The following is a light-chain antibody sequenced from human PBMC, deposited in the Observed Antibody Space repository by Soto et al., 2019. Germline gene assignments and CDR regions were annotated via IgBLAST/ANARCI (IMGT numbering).Light chain of an antibody. J-gene: IGKJ1*01. Sequence: DIQMTQSPSSVSASVGDRVTITCRASQGISSWLAWYQQKPGKAPKLLIYAASSLQSGVPSRFSGSGSGTEFTLTISNLQPEDFASYYCLQDHDDSWTFGQGTKVDIK. CDR3: LQDHDDSWT. V-gene: IGKV1-12*01. CDR2: AAS. CDR1: QGISSW.